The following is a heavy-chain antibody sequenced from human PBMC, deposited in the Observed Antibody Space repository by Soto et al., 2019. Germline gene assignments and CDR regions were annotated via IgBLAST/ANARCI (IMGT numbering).Heavy chain of an antibody. D-gene: IGHD4-17*01. V-gene: IGHV3-30*04. CDR2: ISYDGSNK. J-gene: IGHJ3*02. CDR3: ARRSNGDYDAFEI. CDR1: GFTFSSYA. Sequence: GGSLRLSCAASGFTFSSYAMHWVRQAPGKGLEWVAVISYDGSNKYYADSVKGRFTISRDNSKNTLYLQMNSLRAEDTAVYYCARRSNGDYDAFEIWGQGTMVTVSS.